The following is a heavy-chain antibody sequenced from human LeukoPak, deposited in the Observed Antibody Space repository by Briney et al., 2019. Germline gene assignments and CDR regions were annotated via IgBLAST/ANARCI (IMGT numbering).Heavy chain of an antibody. CDR1: GFTFSSYS. J-gene: IGHJ3*02. D-gene: IGHD2-2*02. CDR2: ISSSSSYI. Sequence: GGSLRLSCAAPGFTFSSYSMNWVRQAPGKGLEWVSSISSSSSYIYYADSVKGRFTISRDNAKNSLYLQMNSLRAEDTAVYYCAREIPRGDAFDIWGQGTMVTVSS. CDR3: AREIPRGDAFDI. V-gene: IGHV3-21*01.